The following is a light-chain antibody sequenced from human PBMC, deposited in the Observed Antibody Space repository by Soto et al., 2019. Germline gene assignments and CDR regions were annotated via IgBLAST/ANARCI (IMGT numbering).Light chain of an antibody. J-gene: IGKJ2*01. V-gene: IGKV1-39*01. Sequence: DIQMTRSPSSLSASVEDRVIITCRASQSISNHLNWYQQKPGKAPKLLIFAASSLQSGVPSRFSGSRSGQDFTLTISSLQPEDFATYYCQQSYNTPYTFGQGTKFDIX. CDR3: QQSYNTPYT. CDR2: AAS. CDR1: QSISNH.